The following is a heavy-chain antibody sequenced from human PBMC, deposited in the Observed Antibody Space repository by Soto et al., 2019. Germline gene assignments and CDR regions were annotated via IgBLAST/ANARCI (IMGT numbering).Heavy chain of an antibody. Sequence: ITLKGSGPTPGKTNGALTVAVTLSWVSPTPCGMGVGRIRQPPRKALEGLAPIYRGGDKRFRPSLRYRLDVTKDASKNQVVLLMTHLDPADTATYFCVHIPAQGLLGFDSWGQGVLVTGSS. J-gene: IGHJ4*02. CDR3: VHIPAQGLLGFDS. D-gene: IGHD1-26*01. V-gene: IGHV2-5*02. CDR1: WVSPTPCGMG. CDR2: IYRGGDK.